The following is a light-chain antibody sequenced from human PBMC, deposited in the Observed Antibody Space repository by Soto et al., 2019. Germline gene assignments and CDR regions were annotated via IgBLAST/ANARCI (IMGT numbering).Light chain of an antibody. V-gene: IGLV2-14*01. Sequence: QSALTQPASVSGSPGQSITISCTGTSSDVGGYNYVSWCQQHPGKAPKLMIYEVSNRPSGVSNRFSGSKSGNTASLTISGLQAEDEADYYCSSYTSSSTLVLFGGGTKLTVL. CDR1: SSDVGGYNY. J-gene: IGLJ2*01. CDR2: EVS. CDR3: SSYTSSSTLVL.